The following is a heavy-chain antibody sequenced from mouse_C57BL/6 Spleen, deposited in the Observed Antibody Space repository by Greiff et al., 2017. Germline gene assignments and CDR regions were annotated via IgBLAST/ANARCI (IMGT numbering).Heavy chain of an antibody. CDR1: GFTFSSYA. J-gene: IGHJ4*01. V-gene: IGHV5-4*03. Sequence: EVKLEESGGGLVKPGGSLKLSCAASGFTFSSYAMSWVRQTPEKRLEWVATISAGGSYTYYPDNVKGRFTISRDKAKNNLYLQMSHLKSEDTAMYDCARTPGGYYAMDYWGKGTSVTVSS. D-gene: IGHD4-1*01. CDR2: ISAGGSYT. CDR3: ARTPGGYYAMDY.